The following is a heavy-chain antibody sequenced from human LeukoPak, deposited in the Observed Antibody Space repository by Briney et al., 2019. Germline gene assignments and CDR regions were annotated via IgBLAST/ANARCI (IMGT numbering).Heavy chain of an antibody. CDR3: VRGGGFDSSGWTATREAPNWFDP. Sequence: ASVKVSCKASGYTFTSYDINWVRQATGQGLEWMGWMNPNSGNTGYAQKFQGRVTMTRNTSISTAYMELSSLRSEDTAVYYCVRGGGFDSSGWTATREAPNWFDPWGQGTLVTVSS. CDR1: GYTFTSYD. V-gene: IGHV1-8*01. J-gene: IGHJ5*02. D-gene: IGHD6-19*01. CDR2: MNPNSGNT.